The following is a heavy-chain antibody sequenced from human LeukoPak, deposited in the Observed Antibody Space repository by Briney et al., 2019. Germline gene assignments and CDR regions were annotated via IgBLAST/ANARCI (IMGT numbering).Heavy chain of an antibody. J-gene: IGHJ4*02. CDR1: GFTFSNYW. CDR3: ARDSSAFY. V-gene: IGHV3-7*01. Sequence: QSGGSLRLSCAASGFTFSNYWMSWVRQAPGKGLEWVANIKQDGSDKYYVDSVKGRFTISRDNAKDSLYLQMNSLRAEDTAVYYCARDSSAFYCGQGTLVTVSS. CDR2: IKQDGSDK. D-gene: IGHD3-22*01.